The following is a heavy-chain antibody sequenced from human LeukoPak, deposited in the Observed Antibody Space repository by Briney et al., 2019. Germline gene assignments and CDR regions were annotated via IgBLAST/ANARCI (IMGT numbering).Heavy chain of an antibody. Sequence: GASVKVSCKASGYTFTSYDINWVRQATGQGLEWMGWMNPNSGNTGYAQKFQGRVTITRNTSISTAYMELSSLRSEDTAVYYCARELAITIFGVVTTDAFDIWGQGTMVTVSS. J-gene: IGHJ3*02. CDR1: GYTFTSYD. V-gene: IGHV1-8*01. D-gene: IGHD3-3*01. CDR2: MNPNSGNT. CDR3: ARELAITIFGVVTTDAFDI.